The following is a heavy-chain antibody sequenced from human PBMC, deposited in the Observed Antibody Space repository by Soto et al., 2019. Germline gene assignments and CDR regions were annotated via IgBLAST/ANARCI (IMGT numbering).Heavy chain of an antibody. V-gene: IGHV3-74*01. CDR1: GFTFSSYW. CDR3: ARVGEYSSSSGYYYYYMDV. Sequence: GGSLRLSCAASGFTFSSYWMHWVRQAPGKGLVWVSRINSDGSSTSYADSVKGRFTISRDNAKNTLYLQMNSLRAEDMAVYYCARVGEYSSSSGYYYYYMDVWGKGTTVTVSS. CDR2: INSDGSST. D-gene: IGHD6-6*01. J-gene: IGHJ6*03.